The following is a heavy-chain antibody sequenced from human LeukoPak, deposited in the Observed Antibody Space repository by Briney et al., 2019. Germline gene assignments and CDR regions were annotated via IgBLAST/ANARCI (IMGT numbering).Heavy chain of an antibody. J-gene: IGHJ4*02. D-gene: IGHD1-1*01. CDR2: TYYRSKWYN. CDR1: GDSVSSNSAA. V-gene: IGHV6-1*01. CDR3: TRGGIRVLDY. Sequence: SQTLSLTCAISGDSVSSNSAAGNWIRQSPSRGLEWLGRTYYRSKWYNDYAVSVKSRIVINPDTSKNQFSLQLSSVTPEDTAVYYCTRGGIRVLDYWGQGILVTVSS.